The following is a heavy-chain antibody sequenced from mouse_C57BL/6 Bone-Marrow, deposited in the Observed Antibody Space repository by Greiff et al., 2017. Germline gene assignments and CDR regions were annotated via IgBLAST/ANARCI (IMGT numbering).Heavy chain of an antibody. Sequence: QVQLKESGAELVMPGASVKLSCKASGYTFTSYWMHWVKQRPGQGLEWIGEIDPSDSYTNYNQKFKGKSTLTVDKSSSTAYMQLSSLTSEDSAVYYCARGESNYLYWYFDVWGTGTTVTVSS. CDR3: ARGESNYLYWYFDV. D-gene: IGHD2-5*01. CDR1: GYTFTSYW. CDR2: IDPSDSYT. J-gene: IGHJ1*03. V-gene: IGHV1-69*01.